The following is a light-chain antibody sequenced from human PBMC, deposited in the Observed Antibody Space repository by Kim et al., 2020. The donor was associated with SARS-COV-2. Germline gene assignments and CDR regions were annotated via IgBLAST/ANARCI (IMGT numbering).Light chain of an antibody. V-gene: IGKV3-20*01. CDR2: GAS. Sequence: EIVLTQSPGTLSLSPGERATLSCRASQSLGDRFLAWYQQKPGQAPRLLFYGASSRATGIPDRFSGSGSGTDFTLTISRLEPEDFAVYYCQQYGDSPPYTFGQGTKLEI. CDR1: QSLGDRF. CDR3: QQYGDSPPYT. J-gene: IGKJ2*01.